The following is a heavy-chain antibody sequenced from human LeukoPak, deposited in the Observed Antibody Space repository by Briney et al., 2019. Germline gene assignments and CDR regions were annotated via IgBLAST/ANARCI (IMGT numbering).Heavy chain of an antibody. CDR1: GGSFSGYY. CDR3: VTYYFDSSGPKKNY. Sequence: SETLSLTCAVYGGSFSGYYWSWIRQPPGKGLEWIGEINHSGSTNYNPSLKSRVTISVDTSKKQFSLKLSSVTAADTAVYYCVTYYFDSSGPKKNYWGQGTLVTVFS. V-gene: IGHV4-34*01. D-gene: IGHD3-22*01. J-gene: IGHJ4*02. CDR2: INHSGST.